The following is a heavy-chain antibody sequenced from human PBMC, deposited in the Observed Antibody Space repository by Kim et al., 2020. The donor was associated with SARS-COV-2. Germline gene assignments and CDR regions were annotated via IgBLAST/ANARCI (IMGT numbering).Heavy chain of an antibody. D-gene: IGHD4-4*01. J-gene: IGHJ4*02. CDR3: AITPSNTYGC. CDR1: GFTFSTSW. Sequence: GGALRLSCAASGFTFSTSWMNWVRQGPGKGLEWVATIKEDGSEKYYVDSLRGRFTISRDNAKNLLYLQMNGLRAEDTAVYYCAITPSNTYGCWGQGTLVIVSS. V-gene: IGHV3-7*03. CDR2: IKEDGSEK.